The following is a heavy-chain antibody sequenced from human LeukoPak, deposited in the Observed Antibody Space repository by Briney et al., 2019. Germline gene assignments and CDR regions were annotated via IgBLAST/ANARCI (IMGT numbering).Heavy chain of an antibody. J-gene: IGHJ4*02. CDR1: RGSISSGDYY. CDR2: IYYSGST. V-gene: IGHV4-30-4*01. CDR3: ARALRDYGDYLLDY. D-gene: IGHD4-17*01. Sequence: SETLSLTCTVSRGSISSGDYYWSWIRQPPGKGLEWIGYIYYSGSTYYNPSLKSRVTISVDTSKNQFSLKLSSVTAADTAVYYCARALRDYGDYLLDYWGQGTLVTVSS.